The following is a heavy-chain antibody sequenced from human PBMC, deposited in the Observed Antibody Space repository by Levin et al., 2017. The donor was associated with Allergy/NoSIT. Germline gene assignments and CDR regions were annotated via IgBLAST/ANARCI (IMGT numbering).Heavy chain of an antibody. J-gene: IGHJ4*02. CDR1: GFTLSSYE. D-gene: IGHD6-13*01. CDR3: ARATSSWYPIDY. V-gene: IGHV3-48*03. CDR2: ISSSSSSM. Sequence: LSLTCAASGFTLSSYEMNWVRQAPGKGLEWISYISSSSSSMYYVDSVKGRFTISRDNAKNSLYLQMHSLRAEDTAVYLCARATSSWYPIDYWGQGTLVTVSS.